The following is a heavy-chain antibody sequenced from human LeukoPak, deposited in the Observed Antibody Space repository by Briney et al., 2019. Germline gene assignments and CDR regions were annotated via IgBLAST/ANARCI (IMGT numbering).Heavy chain of an antibody. J-gene: IGHJ3*02. Sequence: GASVKVSCKASGYTFTGYYMHWVRQAPGLGPGWMGWINPNSGGTNYAQSFQGRVTMTRDTSISTAYMELSRLRSDDTAVYYCATPTVGTSRFDGFDIWGQGTMVTVSP. V-gene: IGHV1-2*02. CDR2: INPNSGGT. CDR1: GYTFTGYY. CDR3: ATPTVGTSRFDGFDI. D-gene: IGHD4-23*01.